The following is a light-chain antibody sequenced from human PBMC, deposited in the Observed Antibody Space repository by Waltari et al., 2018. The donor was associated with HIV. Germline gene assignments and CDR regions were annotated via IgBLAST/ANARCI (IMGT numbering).Light chain of an antibody. Sequence: AMVTQAPSLPASAGGTVTLTCASRTGAVTRGPCPYWFQRRPGQAPKTLIDDTTNRLSWTPARFSGSLLGGKAALTLSGAQFEDEADYFCLLSFNGVVVFGGGTTLTVL. J-gene: IGLJ2*01. CDR3: LLSFNGVVV. V-gene: IGLV7-46*01. CDR2: DTT. CDR1: TGAVTRGPC.